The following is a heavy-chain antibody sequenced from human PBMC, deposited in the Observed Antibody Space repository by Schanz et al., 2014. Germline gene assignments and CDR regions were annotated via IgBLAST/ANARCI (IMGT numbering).Heavy chain of an antibody. V-gene: IGHV1-18*01. J-gene: IGHJ5*02. CDR2: ISVYTGNT. Sequence: QIQLVQSGPEVKKPGASVRVSCKASGYTFTTYAMSWVRQAPGQGLEWVGWISVYTGNTKYGQKVQGRVTMTADTSTNTAYMELRSLRSDDTAGYYCAKAEYDILTDSYSRLDPWGQGTLVTVSS. CDR3: AKAEYDILTDSYSRLDP. D-gene: IGHD3-9*01. CDR1: GYTFTTYA.